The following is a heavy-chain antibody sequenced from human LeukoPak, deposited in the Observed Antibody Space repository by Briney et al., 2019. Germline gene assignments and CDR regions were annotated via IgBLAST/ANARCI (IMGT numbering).Heavy chain of an antibody. D-gene: IGHD6-19*01. CDR1: GFTFSSYW. V-gene: IGHV3-7*01. Sequence: GGSLRLPCAASGFTFSSYWMSWVRQAPGKGLEWVANIKQDGSEKYYVDSVKGRFTISRDNAKNSLYLQMNSLRAEDTAVYYCASDLIAVAGTIDIWGQGTMVTVSS. J-gene: IGHJ3*02. CDR2: IKQDGSEK. CDR3: ASDLIAVAGTIDI.